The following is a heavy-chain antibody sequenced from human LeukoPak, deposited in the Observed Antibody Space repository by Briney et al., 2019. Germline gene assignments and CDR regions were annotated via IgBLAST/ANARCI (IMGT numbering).Heavy chain of an antibody. J-gene: IGHJ4*02. CDR3: AKSGYNRFDY. V-gene: IGHV3-23*01. D-gene: IGHD5-24*01. Sequence: GGSLRLSCAASGFTFSTYGMSWVRQAPGKGLEWVSGISSSGGSTSYADSVKGHFTVSRDNSKNTLYLQMNTLRAEDTALYYCAKSGYNRFDYWGQGTLVTVSS. CDR2: ISSSGGST. CDR1: GFTFSTYG.